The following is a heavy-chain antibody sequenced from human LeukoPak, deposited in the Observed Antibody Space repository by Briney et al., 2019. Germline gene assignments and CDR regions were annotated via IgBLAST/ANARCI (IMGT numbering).Heavy chain of an antibody. J-gene: IGHJ4*02. CDR1: GFTFSSYG. Sequence: GGSLRLSCAASGFTFSSYGMHWVRQAPGKGLEWVAVIRYDGSNKYYADSVKGRFTISGDNSKNTLYLQMNSLRAEDTAVYYCARPYYYGSGSYSPNDYWGQGTLVTVSS. D-gene: IGHD3-10*01. CDR3: ARPYYYGSGSYSPNDY. V-gene: IGHV3-33*01. CDR2: IRYDGSNK.